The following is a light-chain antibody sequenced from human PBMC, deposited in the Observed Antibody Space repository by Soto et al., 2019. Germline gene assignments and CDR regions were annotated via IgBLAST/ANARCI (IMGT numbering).Light chain of an antibody. CDR3: QQYETFSGT. V-gene: IGKV1-5*01. J-gene: IGKJ1*01. CDR2: DAS. Sequence: IQMTQSPSTLSASVGDRVTLTCRASQSINAWLAWYQQKPGEAPKLLIYDASALPRGVPSRFSGSGSGTKFTLTIASLQPDDFATYYCQQYETFSGTFGPGTKVDIK. CDR1: QSINAW.